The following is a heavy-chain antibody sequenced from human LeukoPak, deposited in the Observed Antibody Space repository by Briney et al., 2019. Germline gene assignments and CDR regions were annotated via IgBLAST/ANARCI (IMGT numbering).Heavy chain of an antibody. CDR3: ARRYCSSTSCPIDY. CDR2: MYYSGST. V-gene: IGHV4-59*08. J-gene: IGHJ4*02. CDR1: GGSVTSDY. D-gene: IGHD2-2*01. Sequence: SETLSLTCTVSGGSVTSDYWSWIRQPPGKGLEWIGYMYYSGSTNYNPTLKSRVTISGDTSKNQFSLKLSSVTAADTAVYYCARRYCSSTSCPIDYWGQGTLVSVSS.